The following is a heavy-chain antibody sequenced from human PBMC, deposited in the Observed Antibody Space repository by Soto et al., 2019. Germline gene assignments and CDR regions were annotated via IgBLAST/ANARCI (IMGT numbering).Heavy chain of an antibody. J-gene: IGHJ6*02. CDR3: ERQGFGGLHGLLDV. CDR1: GGSISSYH. Sequence: QVLLQESGPGLVKPSETLSLSCTVSGGSISSYHWSWIRQTPGKGLEWIGYVHYSWGSNYNPSLKTRVAIALDTSKSQSSLKPTSVTATDTAVYYCERQGFGGLHGLLDVWGQGTTVTVSS. CDR2: VHYSWGS. D-gene: IGHD3-10*01. V-gene: IGHV4-59*08.